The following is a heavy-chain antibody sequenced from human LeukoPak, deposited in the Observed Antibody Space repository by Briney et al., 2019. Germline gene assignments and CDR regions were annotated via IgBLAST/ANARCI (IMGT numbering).Heavy chain of an antibody. CDR2: ISGSGGST. CDR3: AKAGGWFGELLQTPADNWFDP. V-gene: IGHV3-23*01. Sequence: PGGSLRLSCAASGFTFSNYAMSWVRQAPGKGLEWVSVISGSGGSTYYADSVKGRFTISRDNPKNTLYLQMNSLRAEDTAVYYCAKAGGWFGELLQTPADNWFDPWGQGILVTVSS. CDR1: GFTFSNYA. D-gene: IGHD3-10*01. J-gene: IGHJ5*02.